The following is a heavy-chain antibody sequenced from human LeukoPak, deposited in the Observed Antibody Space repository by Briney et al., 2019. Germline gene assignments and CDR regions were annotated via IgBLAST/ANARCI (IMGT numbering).Heavy chain of an antibody. CDR3: AREPLDYYYGMDV. CDR2: IYYSGST. CDR1: GGSISSYY. Sequence: SETLSLTCTVSGGSISSYYWSWIRQPPGKGLEWIGYIYYSGSTNYNPSLKSRVTISVDTSKNQFSLKLSSVTAAGTAVYYCAREPLDYYYGMDVWGQGTTVTVSS. J-gene: IGHJ6*02. V-gene: IGHV4-59*01.